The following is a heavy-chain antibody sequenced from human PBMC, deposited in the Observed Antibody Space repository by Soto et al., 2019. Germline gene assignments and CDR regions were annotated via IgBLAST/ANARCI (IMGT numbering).Heavy chain of an antibody. CDR3: ARLRWEQPWVFDY. D-gene: IGHD1-26*01. V-gene: IGHV4-34*02. CDR2: INHGGGT. J-gene: IGHJ4*02. CDR1: GGSFSGYY. Sequence: QVQLQQWVAGLLKPAETLSLTCAVYGGSFSGYYWSWIRQPPVKGLEWIGEINHGGGTNYNPSLKSRVTISVDTSKNQFSLKLSSVTAADTAVFYCARLRWEQPWVFDYWGQGTLVTVSS.